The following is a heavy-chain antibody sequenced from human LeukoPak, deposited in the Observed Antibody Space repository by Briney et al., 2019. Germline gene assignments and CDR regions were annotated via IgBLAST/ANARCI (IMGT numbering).Heavy chain of an antibody. CDR3: AKGPYYYGSGSPAPYYFDY. D-gene: IGHD3-10*01. J-gene: IGHJ4*02. CDR1: GFALSSYE. CDR2: IDYSGGSA. V-gene: IGHV3-23*01. Sequence: GGSLRLSCTVSGFALSSYEMSWFRQAPGKGLEWVSSIDYSGGSAYYPDSVKGRFTISRDDSKNTLYLHMNSLRAEDTAVYYCAKGPYYYGSGSPAPYYFDYWGQGTLVTVSS.